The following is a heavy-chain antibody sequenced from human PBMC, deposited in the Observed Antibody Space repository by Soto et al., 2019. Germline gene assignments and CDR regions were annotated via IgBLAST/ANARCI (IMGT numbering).Heavy chain of an antibody. CDR3: ARLDYGDYVFDY. D-gene: IGHD4-17*01. J-gene: IGHJ4*02. V-gene: IGHV3-11*06. CDR1: GFTFSDYY. Sequence: QVQLVESGGGLVKPGGSLRLSCAASGFTFSDYYMSWIRQAPGKGLEWVSYISSSSSYTNYADSVKGRFTISRDNAKNSLYLQMNSLRAEDTAVYYCARLDYGDYVFDYWGQGTLVTVSS. CDR2: ISSSSSYT.